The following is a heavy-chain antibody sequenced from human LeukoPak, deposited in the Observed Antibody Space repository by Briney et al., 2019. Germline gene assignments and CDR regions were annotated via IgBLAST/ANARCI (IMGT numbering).Heavy chain of an antibody. CDR3: ARDKLVGYYYGMDV. Sequence: KTSETLSLTCTVSGGSVSSGSYYWSWIRQPPGMGLEWIGYIYYSGSTNYNPSLKSRVTISVDTSKNQFSLKLSSVTAADTAMYYCARDKLVGYYYGMDVWGQGTTVTVSS. D-gene: IGHD2-2*01. CDR2: IYYSGST. V-gene: IGHV4-61*01. J-gene: IGHJ6*02. CDR1: GGSVSSGSYY.